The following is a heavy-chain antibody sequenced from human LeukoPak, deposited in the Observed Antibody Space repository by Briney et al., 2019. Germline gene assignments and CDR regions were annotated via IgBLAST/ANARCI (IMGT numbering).Heavy chain of an antibody. D-gene: IGHD3-22*01. V-gene: IGHV3-74*01. J-gene: IGHJ2*01. Sequence: GGSLRLSCAASGFTLSRYWMHWVRQAPGKGLVWVSRIHSDGSSTSYADSVKGRFTISRANAKNTLYLQMNSLRAEDTAVYYCARNYYDSSGNYYVDWYFDLWGRGTLVTVSS. CDR2: IHSDGSST. CDR1: GFTLSRYW. CDR3: ARNYYDSSGNYYVDWYFDL.